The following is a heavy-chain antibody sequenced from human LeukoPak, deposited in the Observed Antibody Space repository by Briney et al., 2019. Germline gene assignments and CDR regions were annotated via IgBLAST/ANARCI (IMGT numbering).Heavy chain of an antibody. D-gene: IGHD5-18*01. J-gene: IGHJ4*02. Sequence: SETLSLTCTVSGGSISSYYWSWIRQPPGKGLEWIGYIYNSGSTNYNPSLKSRVTISVDTAKNQFSLKLSYVTAADTAAYYCARGGYSYGYDDDFDYWGQGTLVTVSS. V-gene: IGHV4-59*01. CDR2: IYNSGST. CDR1: GGSISSYY. CDR3: ARGGYSYGYDDDFDY.